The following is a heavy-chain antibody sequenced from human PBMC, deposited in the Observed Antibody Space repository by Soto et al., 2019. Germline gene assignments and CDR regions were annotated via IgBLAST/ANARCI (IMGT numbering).Heavy chain of an antibody. CDR1: GYTFTSYD. CDR3: ARGNYDFWSGYFPPVDYYYYMDV. Sequence: ASVKVSCKSSGYTFTSYDINWVRQATGQGLEWMGWMNPNSGNTGYAQKSQGRVTMTRNTSISTAYMELSSLRSEDTAVYYCARGNYDFWSGYFPPVDYYYYMDVWGQ. D-gene: IGHD3-3*01. CDR2: MNPNSGNT. J-gene: IGHJ6*03. V-gene: IGHV1-8*01.